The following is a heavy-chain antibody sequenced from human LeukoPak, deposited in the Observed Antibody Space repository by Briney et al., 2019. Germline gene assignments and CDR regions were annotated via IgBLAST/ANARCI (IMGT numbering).Heavy chain of an antibody. D-gene: IGHD3-22*01. CDR2: ISPYNGNT. Sequence: ASVKVSCKASGYTFTSYGISWVRQAPGQGLEWMGWISPYNGNTNYAQKLQGRVTMTTDTSTSTAYMELRSLRSDDTAVYYCAREVYDSSGYYGFGTLWGQGTLVTVSS. V-gene: IGHV1-18*01. CDR1: GYTFTSYG. J-gene: IGHJ4*02. CDR3: AREVYDSSGYYGFGTL.